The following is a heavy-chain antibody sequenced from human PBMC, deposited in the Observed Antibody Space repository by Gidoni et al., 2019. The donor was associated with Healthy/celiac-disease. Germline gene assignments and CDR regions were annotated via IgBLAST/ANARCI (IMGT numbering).Heavy chain of an antibody. V-gene: IGHV1-69*08. CDR1: GGTFSSYT. J-gene: IGHJ6*02. D-gene: IGHD5-12*01. CDR3: ARDGDDDGYNTFYYGMDV. CDR2: IIPILGIA. Sequence: QVQLVQSGAEVKKPGSSVKVSCKASGGTFSSYTISWVRQAPGQGLEWMGRIIPILGIANYAQKFQGRDTITADKSTSTAYMELSSLRSEDTAVYYCARDGDDDGYNTFYYGMDVWGQGTTVTVSS.